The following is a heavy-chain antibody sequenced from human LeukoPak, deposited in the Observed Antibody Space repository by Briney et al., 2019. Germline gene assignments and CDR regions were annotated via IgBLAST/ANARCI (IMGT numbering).Heavy chain of an antibody. V-gene: IGHV4-4*07. D-gene: IGHD2/OR15-2a*01. CDR2: IYTSGST. CDR1: GGSISSYY. Sequence: SETLSLTCTVSGGSISSYYWSCIRQPAGKGLEWIGRIYTSGSTNYNPSLKSRVTMSVDTSKNQFSLKLSSVTAADTAVYYCAREARLVLRGGAFDIWGQGTMVTVSS. CDR3: AREARLVLRGGAFDI. J-gene: IGHJ3*02.